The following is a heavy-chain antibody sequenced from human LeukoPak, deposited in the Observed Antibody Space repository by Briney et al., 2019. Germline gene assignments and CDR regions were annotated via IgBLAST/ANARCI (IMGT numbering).Heavy chain of an antibody. CDR3: ARHGRAAAGTFWFDP. V-gene: IGHV1-8*01. CDR1: GYTFTSYD. J-gene: IGHJ5*02. D-gene: IGHD6-13*01. CDR2: MNPNSGNT. Sequence: GASVKVSCKASGYTFTSYDINWVRQATGQGLEWMGWMNPNSGNTGYAQKFQGRVTMTRNTSISTAYMELSRLRSDDTAVYYCARHGRAAAGTFWFDPWGQGTLVTVSS.